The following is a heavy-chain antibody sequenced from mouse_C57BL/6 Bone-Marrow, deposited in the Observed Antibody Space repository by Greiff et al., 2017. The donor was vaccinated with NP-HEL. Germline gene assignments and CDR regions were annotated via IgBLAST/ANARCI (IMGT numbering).Heavy chain of an antibody. Sequence: QVQLQQPGAELVKPGASVKLSCKASGYTFTSYWMHWVKQRPGQGLEWIGMIHPTSGSTNYNEKFKSKATLTVAKSSSTAYMQLSSLTSEDSAFYYCARQGLLGGWYFDVWGTGTTVTVSS. V-gene: IGHV1-64*01. CDR1: GYTFTSYW. D-gene: IGHD1-1*01. CDR2: IHPTSGST. CDR3: ARQGLLGGWYFDV. J-gene: IGHJ1*03.